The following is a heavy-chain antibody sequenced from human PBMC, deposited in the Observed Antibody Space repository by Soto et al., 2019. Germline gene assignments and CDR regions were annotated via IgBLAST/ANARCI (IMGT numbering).Heavy chain of an antibody. CDR3: ATGFQLWF. V-gene: IGHV3-15*07. Sequence: EVQLVESGGGLVQPGGSLRLSCAASGFTFADAWMNWVRQAPGRGLEWVGRIKSKTDGVTIDYAAPVKGRFTITRDDSRNTLSLQMNSLKTEDTAVYYCATGFQLWFWGQGTLVTVSS. J-gene: IGHJ4*02. CDR1: GFTFADAW. CDR2: IKSKTDGVTI. D-gene: IGHD5-18*01.